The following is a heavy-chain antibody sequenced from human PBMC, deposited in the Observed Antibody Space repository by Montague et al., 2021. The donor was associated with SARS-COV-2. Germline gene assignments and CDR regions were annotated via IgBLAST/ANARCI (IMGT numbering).Heavy chain of an antibody. Sequence: SETLSLTCAVYGGSFSGYYWSWIRQRPGRGLEWIGETNDSGRTNYNPSPTGRVTKSVDTSKNQFSLRLSSVTAAETAVYYCARGYCSGSGCYYYYGMDVWGQGTTVTVSS. CDR3: ARGYCSGSGCYYYYGMDV. CDR1: GGSFSGYY. D-gene: IGHD2-15*01. CDR2: TNDSGRT. J-gene: IGHJ6*02. V-gene: IGHV4-34*01.